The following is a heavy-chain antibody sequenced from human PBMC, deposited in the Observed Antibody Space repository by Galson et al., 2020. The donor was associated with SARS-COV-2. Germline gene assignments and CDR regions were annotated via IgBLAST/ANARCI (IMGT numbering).Heavy chain of an antibody. CDR2: IHYSGST. CDR1: GGSISSGGYY. Sequence: SQTLSLTCTVPGGSISSGGYYRSWIRQHPGKGLEWIGYIHYSGSTYYNPSLKSRVTISVDTSKNQFSLKLSSVTAADTAVYYCARARITMIVVVNEFDYWGQGTLVTVSS. J-gene: IGHJ4*02. CDR3: ARARITMIVVVNEFDY. D-gene: IGHD3-22*01. V-gene: IGHV4-31*03.